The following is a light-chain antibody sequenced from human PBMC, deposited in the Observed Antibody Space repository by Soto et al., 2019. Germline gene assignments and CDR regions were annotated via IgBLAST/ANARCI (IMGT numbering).Light chain of an antibody. CDR2: GAS. CDR1: QSVSSSY. Sequence: EIVLTQSPGTLSLSPGERATLACRASQSVSSSYLAWYQQKPGQAPRPLIYGASSRATGIPDRFSGSGSGTDFTLTISSPEPEDVAVYYCLPYGSSPYTFGQGTKLEIK. J-gene: IGKJ2*01. CDR3: LPYGSSPYT. V-gene: IGKV3-20*01.